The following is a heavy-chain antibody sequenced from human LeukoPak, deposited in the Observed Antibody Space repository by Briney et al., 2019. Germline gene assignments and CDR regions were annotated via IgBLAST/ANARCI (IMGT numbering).Heavy chain of an antibody. J-gene: IGHJ3*02. CDR2: IITIFRTA. V-gene: IGHV1-69*05. Sequence: ASLKVSCKASGDTFSSYTISWVRQAPGQGLERMGGIITIFRTANYEQKLQGTDTITTDESTSTAYKELSSLRCEDTAVYYCAREANIVAILDAFVIWGQGTMVTV. CDR3: AREANIVAILDAFVI. CDR1: GDTFSSYT. D-gene: IGHD5-12*01.